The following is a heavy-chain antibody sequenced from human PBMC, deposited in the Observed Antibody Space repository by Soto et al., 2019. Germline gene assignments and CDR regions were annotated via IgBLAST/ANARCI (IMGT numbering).Heavy chain of an antibody. CDR2: ITSSSGHI. V-gene: IGHV3-21*01. Sequence: PGGSLRLSCAASGFTLTTYTMNWVRQASGKGLEWVSSITSSSGHIYYADSVKGRFTISRDNARNSLYLQMNSLRAEDTAVYYCVRERGLSSFYGMDVWGQGTTVTVS. J-gene: IGHJ6*02. D-gene: IGHD3-10*01. CDR1: GFTLTTYT. CDR3: VRERGLSSFYGMDV.